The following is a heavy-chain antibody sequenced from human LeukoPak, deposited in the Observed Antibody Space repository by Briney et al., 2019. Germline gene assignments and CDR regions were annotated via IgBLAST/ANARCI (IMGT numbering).Heavy chain of an antibody. Sequence: ASVKVSCKASGYTFTSYYMHWVRQAPGQGLEWMGIINPSGGSTSYAQKFQGRVTMTRDTSTSTVYMELSSLRSEDTAVYYCARGRPHYYGSGSYPNDYWGQGTLVTVSS. D-gene: IGHD3-10*01. CDR2: INPSGGST. CDR3: ARGRPHYYGSGSYPNDY. V-gene: IGHV1-46*01. CDR1: GYTFTSYY. J-gene: IGHJ4*02.